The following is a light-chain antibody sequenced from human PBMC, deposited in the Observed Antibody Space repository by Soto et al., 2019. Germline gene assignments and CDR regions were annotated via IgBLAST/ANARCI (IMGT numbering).Light chain of an antibody. CDR2: GAS. CDR1: QSVSSN. J-gene: IGKJ2*01. CDR3: QHYNNWPPFMYT. V-gene: IGKV3-15*01. Sequence: EIVMTQSPATLSVSPGERATLSCRASQSVSSNLAWYQQKPDQAPRLLIYGASTRATGIPGRFSGSGSGTDFTLTISGLQSEDVAVSYCQHYNNWPPFMYTFGQGTKLEIK.